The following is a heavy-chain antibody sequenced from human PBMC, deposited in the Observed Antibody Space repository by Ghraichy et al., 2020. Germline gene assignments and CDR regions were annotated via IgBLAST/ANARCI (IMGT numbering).Heavy chain of an antibody. CDR3: AKDQGSTYYYGMDV. Sequence: GGSLRLSCAASGFIFDDYAMHWVRQAPGKGPEWVSGISWNSGSMAYADSVKGRFTISRDSAKNSLYLQMNSLRAEDTALYYCAKDQGSTYYYGMDVWGQGTTVTVSS. CDR1: GFIFDDYA. V-gene: IGHV3-9*01. CDR2: ISWNSGSM. J-gene: IGHJ6*02.